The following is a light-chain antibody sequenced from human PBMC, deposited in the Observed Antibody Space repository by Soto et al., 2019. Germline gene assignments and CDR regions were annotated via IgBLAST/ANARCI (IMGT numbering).Light chain of an antibody. Sequence: DVQMTQSPSPLAASIGDRVTISCRASQAIGSDLAWFQHRPGTAPQRLIFAVSSLQSGVPSRFSGSGSGTDFSPTISSLQPEDFATYFCLQYNTFPPTFGQGTKVDIK. CDR1: QAIGSD. V-gene: IGKV1-17*01. J-gene: IGKJ1*01. CDR3: LQYNTFPPT. CDR2: AVS.